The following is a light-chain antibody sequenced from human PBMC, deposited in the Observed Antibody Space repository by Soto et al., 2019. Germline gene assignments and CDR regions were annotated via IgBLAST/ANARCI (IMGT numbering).Light chain of an antibody. J-gene: IGKJ1*01. Sequence: EVVMTQSPATLSVSPGERATLSCRASHSVSSSLAWYQQKPGQAPRLLIYGASSRATGIPDRFSGSGSGTDFTLTISRLEPEDFAVYYCQQYGSSGTFGQGTKVDIK. V-gene: IGKV3-20*01. CDR1: HSVSSS. CDR2: GAS. CDR3: QQYGSSGT.